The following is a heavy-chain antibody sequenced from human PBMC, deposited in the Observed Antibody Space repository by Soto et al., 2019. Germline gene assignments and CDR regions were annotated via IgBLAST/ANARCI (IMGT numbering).Heavy chain of an antibody. CDR1: GYTFTGYY. D-gene: IGHD3-22*01. Sequence: ASVKVSCKASGYTFTGYYMHWVRQAPGQGLEWMGWINPNSGGTNYAQKFQGWVTMTRDTSISTAYMELSRLRSDDTAVYYCARDLEGGGYYDSSGYPTYAFDIWGQGTMVTVSS. J-gene: IGHJ3*02. CDR3: ARDLEGGGYYDSSGYPTYAFDI. CDR2: INPNSGGT. V-gene: IGHV1-2*04.